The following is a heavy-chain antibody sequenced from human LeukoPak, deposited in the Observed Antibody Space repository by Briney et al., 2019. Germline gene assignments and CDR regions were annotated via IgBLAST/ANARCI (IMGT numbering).Heavy chain of an antibody. CDR3: AKDWYDY. CDR1: GFTFSTYA. D-gene: IGHD6-13*01. J-gene: IGHJ4*02. Sequence: GGSLRLSCAASGFTFSTYAMIWVRQAPGKGLEWVSVIGGSGSYTYYADSVKGRFTISRDNSKDTLYLQMNSLRAEDTAVYYCAKDWYDYWGQGTLVTVSS. V-gene: IGHV3-23*01. CDR2: IGGSGSYT.